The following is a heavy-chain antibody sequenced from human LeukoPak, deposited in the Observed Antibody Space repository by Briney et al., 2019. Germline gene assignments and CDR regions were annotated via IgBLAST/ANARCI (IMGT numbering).Heavy chain of an antibody. CDR2: LNPNTAHT. CDR1: GYTFTSYD. D-gene: IGHD6-19*01. CDR3: ARSVAGTNNFDY. V-gene: IGHV1-8*01. J-gene: IGHJ4*02. Sequence: PRASVKVSCKASGYTFTSYDIHWVRQATGHGLEWMGWLNPNTAHTGHAQKFQGRVTMTRDSSTSTAYMELSGLTSEDTAVYYCARSVAGTNNFDYWGQGTLVTVSS.